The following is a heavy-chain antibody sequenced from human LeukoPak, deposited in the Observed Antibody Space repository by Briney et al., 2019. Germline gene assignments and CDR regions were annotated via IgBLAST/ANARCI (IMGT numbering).Heavy chain of an antibody. CDR1: GYTFTSYY. D-gene: IGHD2-15*01. CDR3: AKVVAATPDRYFDY. CDR2: INPNSGGT. V-gene: IGHV1-2*02. J-gene: IGHJ4*02. Sequence: ASVKVSCKASGYTFTSYYMHWVRQAPGQGLEWMGWINPNSGGTNYAQKFQGRVTMARDTSINTAYMELSRLRSDDTAVYYCAKVVAATPDRYFDYWGQGTLVTVSS.